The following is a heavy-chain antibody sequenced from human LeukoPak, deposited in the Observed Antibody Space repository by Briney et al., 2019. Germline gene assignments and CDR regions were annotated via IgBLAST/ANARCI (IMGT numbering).Heavy chain of an antibody. CDR1: GYSFTSYW. J-gene: IGHJ4*02. D-gene: IGHD2-15*01. CDR2: IYPGDSDT. Sequence: GESLKISCKGSGYSFTSYWIGWVRQMPGKGLEWMGIIYPGDSDTRYSPSFQGQVTISADKSINTAYLQWSSLKASDTAMYYCAIYCSRGSCYSSTFDYWGQGTLVTVSS. CDR3: AIYCSRGSCYSSTFDY. V-gene: IGHV5-51*01.